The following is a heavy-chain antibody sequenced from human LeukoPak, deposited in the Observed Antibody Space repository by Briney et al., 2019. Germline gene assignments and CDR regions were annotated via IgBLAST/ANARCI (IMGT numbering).Heavy chain of an antibody. Sequence: PSETLSLTCAVSGGSISSGGYSWSWIRQPPGKGLEWIGYIYHSGSPYYNPSLKSRVTISVDRSKNQFSLKLSSVTAADTAVYYCARVKCLGGSCPIDYWGQGTLVTVSS. V-gene: IGHV4-30-2*01. CDR1: GGSISSGGYS. J-gene: IGHJ4*02. CDR3: ARVKCLGGSCPIDY. D-gene: IGHD2-15*01. CDR2: IYHSGSP.